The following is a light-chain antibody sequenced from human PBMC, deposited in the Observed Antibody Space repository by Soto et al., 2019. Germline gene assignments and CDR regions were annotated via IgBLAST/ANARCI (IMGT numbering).Light chain of an antibody. Sequence: DSQMTQSPSGLSGSVGDRVTISCRASQTIISWLAWYQQQPGKAPKLLIYKASTLKSGVPSRFSGSGSGTEFTLTISSLQPEDVATYYCQKYDSDPRTFGQGTTVDIK. CDR1: QTIISW. V-gene: IGKV1-5*03. J-gene: IGKJ1*01. CDR2: KAS. CDR3: QKYDSDPRT.